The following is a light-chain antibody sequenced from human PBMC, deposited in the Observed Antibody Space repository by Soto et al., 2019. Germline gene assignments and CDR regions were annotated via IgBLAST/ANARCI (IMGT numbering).Light chain of an antibody. CDR1: PSVSNF. CDR3: QQRSSWPIT. V-gene: IGKV3-11*01. Sequence: EIVLTQSPATLSLSPGERATLSCRASPSVSNFLAWYQQIPGQAPSLLIYDASNRATGIPARFSGSGSGTDFTLTISSLEPEDFAIYYCQQRSSWPITFGPGTKVDNK. CDR2: DAS. J-gene: IGKJ3*01.